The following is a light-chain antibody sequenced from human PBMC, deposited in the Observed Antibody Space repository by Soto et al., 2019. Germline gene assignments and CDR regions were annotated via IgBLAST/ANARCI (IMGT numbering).Light chain of an antibody. Sequence: EIVLTQSPCTLSLSPGDRATLSCRASQSVSSSYLAWYQQKPGQAPRLLIYGASSRATGIPYRFSGSGSGTDFTLTISRLEPEDFAVYYCQQYGSSRGTFGPGTKVDIK. CDR1: QSVSSSY. J-gene: IGKJ3*01. CDR2: GAS. V-gene: IGKV3-20*01. CDR3: QQYGSSRGT.